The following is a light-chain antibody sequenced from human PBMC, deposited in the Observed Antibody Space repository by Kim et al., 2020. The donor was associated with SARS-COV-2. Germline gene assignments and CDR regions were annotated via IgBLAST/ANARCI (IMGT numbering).Light chain of an antibody. CDR2: GAS. J-gene: IGKJ1*01. CDR3: QQYGSSPWT. Sequence: LSPGERATLSCRASQSVSSSYLAWYQQKPGQAPRLLIYGASSRATGIPDRFSGSGSGTDFTLTISRLEPEDFAVYYCQQYGSSPWTFGQGTKVDIK. CDR1: QSVSSSY. V-gene: IGKV3-20*01.